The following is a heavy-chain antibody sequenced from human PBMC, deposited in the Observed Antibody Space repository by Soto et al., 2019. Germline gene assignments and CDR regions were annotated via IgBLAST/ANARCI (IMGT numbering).Heavy chain of an antibody. V-gene: IGHV3-23*01. Sequence: EVQLLESGGGLVQPGGSLRLSCAASGFTFSSYAMSWVRQAPGTGLEWVSAISGSGGSTYYADSVKGRFTISRENSKNTLYLQRNSLRAEDTAVYYCARNRDTSKVVPAAMKKNYYYYYMDVWGKGTTVTVSS. CDR1: GFTFSSYA. D-gene: IGHD2-2*01. CDR3: ARNRDTSKVVPAAMKKNYYYYYMDV. CDR2: ISGSGGST. J-gene: IGHJ6*03.